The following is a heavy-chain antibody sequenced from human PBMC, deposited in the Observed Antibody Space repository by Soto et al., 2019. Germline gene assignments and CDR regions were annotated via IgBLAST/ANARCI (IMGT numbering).Heavy chain of an antibody. J-gene: IGHJ6*02. V-gene: IGHV1-2*02. D-gene: IGHD3-10*01. CDR1: GYTFTGYY. Sequence: QVQLVQSGAEVKKPGASVKVSCKASGYTFTGYYMHWVRQAPGQGLEWMGWINPNSGGTNYAQKFQGGVTMTRDTSISTAYMELSRLRSDDTAVYYCARGRSITMVRGVITIDYYYGMDVWGQGTTVTVSS. CDR2: INPNSGGT. CDR3: ARGRSITMVRGVITIDYYYGMDV.